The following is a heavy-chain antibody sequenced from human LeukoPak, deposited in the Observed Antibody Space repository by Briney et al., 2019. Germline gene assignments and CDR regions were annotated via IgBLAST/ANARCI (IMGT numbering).Heavy chain of an antibody. CDR1: GFTFSDYY. V-gene: IGHV3-69-1*01. CDR2: ISSGSTM. Sequence: KPGGSLRLSCAASGFTFSDYYMTWIRQAPGKGLEWVSYISSGSTMYYADSVKGRFTISKDNSKNSLYLQMNSLRAEDTAVYYCANNYYDSSGYQKFDYWGQGTLVTVSS. J-gene: IGHJ4*02. D-gene: IGHD3-22*01. CDR3: ANNYYDSSGYQKFDY.